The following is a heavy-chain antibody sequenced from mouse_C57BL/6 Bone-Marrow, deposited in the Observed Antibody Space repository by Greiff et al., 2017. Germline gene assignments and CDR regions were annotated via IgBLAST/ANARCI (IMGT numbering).Heavy chain of an antibody. CDR2: IDPSDSYT. V-gene: IGHV1-69*01. CDR3: ARSGDYGDYCAMDY. J-gene: IGHJ4*01. Sequence: QVQLQQPGAELVMPGASVKLSCKASGYTFTSYWMHWVKQRPGQGLEWIGEIDPSDSYTNYNQKFKGKSTLTVDKSSSTAYMQLSSLTSEDSAVYYCARSGDYGDYCAMDYWGQGTSVTVSS. CDR1: GYTFTSYW. D-gene: IGHD2-4*01.